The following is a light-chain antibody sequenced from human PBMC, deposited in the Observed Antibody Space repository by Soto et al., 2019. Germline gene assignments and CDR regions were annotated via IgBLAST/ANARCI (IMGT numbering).Light chain of an antibody. V-gene: IGKV3-11*01. J-gene: IGKJ4*01. CDR3: QQRSNWPLT. Sequence: EIVLTQSPATLSLSPGERATLSCRASQSVSSYLAWYQQKPCQAPRLLIYDASNRATGIPARFSGSGSGADFTLTIGSLEPEGFAVYYCQQRSNWPLTFGGGTKVDIK. CDR2: DAS. CDR1: QSVSSY.